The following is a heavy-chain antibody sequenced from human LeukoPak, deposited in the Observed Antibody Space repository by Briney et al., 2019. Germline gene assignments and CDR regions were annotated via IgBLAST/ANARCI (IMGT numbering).Heavy chain of an antibody. CDR1: GYSISSGYY. CDR3: TRMTTVTTSFDY. Sequence: SETLSLTCTVSGYSISSGYYWGWIRQPPGKGLEWIGSIYHSGSTYYNPSLKSRVTISVDTSKNQFSLKLSSVTAADTAVYYCTRMTTVTTSFDYWGQGTLVTVSS. V-gene: IGHV4-38-2*02. J-gene: IGHJ4*02. D-gene: IGHD4-17*01. CDR2: IYHSGST.